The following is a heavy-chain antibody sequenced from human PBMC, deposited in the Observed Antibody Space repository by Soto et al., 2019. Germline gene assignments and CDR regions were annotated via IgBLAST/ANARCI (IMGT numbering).Heavy chain of an antibody. V-gene: IGHV3-72*01. Sequence: GGSLRLSCAGSGFTLTYHYIDWVRQAPGKGLEWVGRSRDKAQGYSTAYAASVKGRFTTSRDESENSVYLQMNSLKTEDTAVYFCVRSTYFSDSSGYTRCLDLWGQGTLVTVSS. CDR3: VRSTYFSDSSGYTRCLDL. J-gene: IGHJ5*02. CDR2: SRDKAQGYST. CDR1: GFTLTYHY. D-gene: IGHD3-22*01.